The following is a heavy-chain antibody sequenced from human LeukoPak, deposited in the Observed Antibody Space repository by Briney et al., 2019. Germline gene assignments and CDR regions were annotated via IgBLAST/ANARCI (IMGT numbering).Heavy chain of an antibody. J-gene: IGHJ5*02. D-gene: IGHD3-10*01. V-gene: IGHV1-2*02. Sequence: GASVKVSCKASGYTFTGYYMHWVRQAPGQGLEWVGLINPNSGGTNYAQKFQGRVTMTRDTSISTAYMELRRLRSDDKAVCYCARDGNYYGSGSYNNWFDPWGQGTLVTVSS. CDR3: ARDGNYYGSGSYNNWFDP. CDR2: INPNSGGT. CDR1: GYTFTGYY.